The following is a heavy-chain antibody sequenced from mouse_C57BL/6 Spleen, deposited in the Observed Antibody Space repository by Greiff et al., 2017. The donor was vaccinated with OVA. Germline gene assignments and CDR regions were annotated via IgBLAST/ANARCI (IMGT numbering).Heavy chain of an antibody. CDR2: IDPENGDT. CDR3: TTIYYSNYQFAY. Sequence: VQLQQSGAELVRPGASVKLSCTASGFNIKDDYMHWVKQRPEQGLEWIGWIDPENGDTEYASQFQGKATITADTSSNTAYLQLSSLTSEDTAVYYCTTIYYSNYQFAYWGQGTLVTVSA. V-gene: IGHV14-4*01. D-gene: IGHD2-5*01. J-gene: IGHJ3*01. CDR1: GFNIKDDY.